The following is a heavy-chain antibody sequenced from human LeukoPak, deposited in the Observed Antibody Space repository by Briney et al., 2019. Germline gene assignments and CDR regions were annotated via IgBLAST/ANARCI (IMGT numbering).Heavy chain of an antibody. D-gene: IGHD3-10*01. CDR2: IYYSGST. Sequence: SETLSLTCTVSGGSISSSFWTWIRQPSGKGLEWIGYIYYSGSTNYKASLESRVTISLDTSKNQFSLQLTSVTAADTAVYYCARFGGAAFYFDNWSQGSLVTVSS. J-gene: IGHJ4*02. CDR3: ARFGGAAFYFDN. V-gene: IGHV4-59*12. CDR1: GGSISSSF.